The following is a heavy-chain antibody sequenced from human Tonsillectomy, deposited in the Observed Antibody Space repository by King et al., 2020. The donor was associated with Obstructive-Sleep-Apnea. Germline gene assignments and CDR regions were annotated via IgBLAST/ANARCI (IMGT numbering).Heavy chain of an antibody. CDR1: GGSLSSSSYY. J-gene: IGHJ2*01. V-gene: IGHV4-39*07. CDR3: ARDEQLIPYWYFDL. CDR2: IYHSGST. Sequence: QLQESGPGLVKPSETLSLTCTVSGGSLSSSSYYWGWIRQPPGKGLEWIGSIYHSGSTFYNPSLKSRVTLSVDTSKNQFSLKLNSVTAADTAVYYCARDEQLIPYWYFDLWGRGTLVTVSS. D-gene: IGHD6-13*01.